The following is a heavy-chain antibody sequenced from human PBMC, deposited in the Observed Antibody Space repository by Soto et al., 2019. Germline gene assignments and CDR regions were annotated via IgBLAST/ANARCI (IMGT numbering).Heavy chain of an antibody. V-gene: IGHV1-18*04. CDR3: AREGILGPFNAYDL. CDR2: ISTHNGNT. Sequence: GASVKVSCKASVFTSSGISWVRQAPGQGLERLGWISTHNGNTIYGQKFQGRVIMTIETSTTTVYMELRSLNSDDTAVYFCAREGILGPFNAYDLWGQGTPVTVSS. D-gene: IGHD3-3*01. J-gene: IGHJ3*01. CDR1: VFTSSG.